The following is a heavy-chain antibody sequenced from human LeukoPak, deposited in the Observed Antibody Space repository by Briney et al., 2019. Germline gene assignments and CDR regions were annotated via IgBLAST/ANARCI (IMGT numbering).Heavy chain of an antibody. D-gene: IGHD3-3*01. Sequence: GASVKVSCKASGYTFTSYGISWVRQAPGQGLEWMGWMNPNSGSTGYAQKFQGRVTITRNTSISTAYMELSSLRSEDTVVYYCARGLKGTIFGVVLRYYFDDWGQGTLVTVSS. J-gene: IGHJ4*02. CDR2: MNPNSGST. CDR1: GYTFTSYG. CDR3: ARGLKGTIFGVVLRYYFDD. V-gene: IGHV1-8*03.